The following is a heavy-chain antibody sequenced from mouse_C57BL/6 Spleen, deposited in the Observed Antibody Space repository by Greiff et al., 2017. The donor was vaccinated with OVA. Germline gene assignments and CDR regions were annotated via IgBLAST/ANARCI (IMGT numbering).Heavy chain of an antibody. CDR1: GFNIKDDY. CDR2: IDPENGDT. J-gene: IGHJ3*01. Sequence: VQLQQSGAELVRPGASVKLSCTASGFNIKDDYMHWVKQRPEQGLEWIGWIDPENGDTEYASKFQGKATITADPSSNTAYLQLSSLTSEDTAVYYCTTGDYYGSSPFAYWGQGTLVTVSA. V-gene: IGHV14-4*01. D-gene: IGHD1-1*01. CDR3: TTGDYYGSSPFAY.